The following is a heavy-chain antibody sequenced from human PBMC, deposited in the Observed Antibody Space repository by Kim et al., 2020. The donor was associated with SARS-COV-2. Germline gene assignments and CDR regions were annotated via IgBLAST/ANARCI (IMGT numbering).Heavy chain of an antibody. CDR2: INSDGSST. CDR3: ARASSTSCPCYYMDV. CDR1: GFTFSTYW. V-gene: IGHV3-74*01. J-gene: IGHJ6*03. D-gene: IGHD2-2*01. Sequence: GGSLRLSCAASGFTFSTYWMYWVRQAPGKGLVWVSRINSDGSSTNYADSVKGRFTISRDNAKNTLYLQMNSLRAEDTAVYYCARASSTSCPCYYMDVRGKGTTVTVS.